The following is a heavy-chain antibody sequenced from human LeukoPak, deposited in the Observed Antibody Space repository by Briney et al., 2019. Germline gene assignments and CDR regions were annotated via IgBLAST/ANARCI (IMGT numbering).Heavy chain of an antibody. CDR2: ISGSGGST. D-gene: IGHD4-17*01. CDR1: GFTFSSYA. Sequence: GGSLRLSCAASGFTFSSYAMSWVRQAPGKGLEWVSAISGSGGSTYYADAVKGRFTISRDNSKDTLYLQMNSLRAEDTAVYYCAKAIDYGDYPFDYWGQGTLVTVSS. V-gene: IGHV3-23*01. J-gene: IGHJ4*02. CDR3: AKAIDYGDYPFDY.